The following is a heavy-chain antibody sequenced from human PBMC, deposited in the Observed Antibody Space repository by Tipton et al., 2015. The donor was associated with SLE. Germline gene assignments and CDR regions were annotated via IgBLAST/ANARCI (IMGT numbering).Heavy chain of an antibody. D-gene: IGHD2-15*01. V-gene: IGHV3-23*01. J-gene: IGHJ4*02. CDR2: ISGGGGT. CDR3: AKEIGSIGTPCFDS. Sequence: SLRLSCSASGSTFDGYAMHWVRQAPGKGPEWVSGISGGGGTFYADSVKGRFTIFTDTSKNTLYLQMNRLRVEDTALYYCAKEIGSIGTPCFDSWGQGTLVTVSS. CDR1: GSTFDGYA.